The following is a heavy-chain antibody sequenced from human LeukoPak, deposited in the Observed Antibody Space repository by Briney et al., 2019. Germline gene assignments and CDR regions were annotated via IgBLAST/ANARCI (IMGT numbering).Heavy chain of an antibody. D-gene: IGHD1-7*01. J-gene: IGHJ3*02. CDR1: GGTFSSYA. CDR3: ARPRAYNWNFDAFDI. V-gene: IGHV1-69*05. Sequence: ASVKVSCKASGGTFSSYAISWVRQAPGQGLEWMGGIIPIFGTANYAQKFQGRVTMTTDTSTSTAYMELRSLRSDDTAVYYCARPRAYNWNFDAFDIWGQGTMVTVSS. CDR2: IIPIFGTA.